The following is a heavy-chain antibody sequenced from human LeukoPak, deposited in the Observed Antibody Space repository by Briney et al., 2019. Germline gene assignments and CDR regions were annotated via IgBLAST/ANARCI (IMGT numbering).Heavy chain of an antibody. CDR2: INYSGST. J-gene: IGHJ5*01. V-gene: IGHV4-39*01. CDR1: GDSITSRDYY. Sequence: SQTLSLTCSVSGDSITSRDYYRGWIRQTPGKGLEWIGSINYSGSTYRNPSLRSRVTISVDRSNNQFSLKVSSVTAADTAVYYCARQRAELRGIKDLQCFDSWGQGTRVTVTS. D-gene: IGHD3-10*01. CDR3: ARQRAELRGIKDLQCFDS.